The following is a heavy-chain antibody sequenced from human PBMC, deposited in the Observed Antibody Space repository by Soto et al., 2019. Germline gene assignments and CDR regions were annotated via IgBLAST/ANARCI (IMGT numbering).Heavy chain of an antibody. J-gene: IGHJ6*02. V-gene: IGHV4-34*02. CDR2: IHHSGST. D-gene: IGHD6-13*01. Sequence: QVQLQQWGAGLLKPSETLSLTCAVYGESFTDYYWNWIRQPPEKGLVWIGEIHHSGSTTYNPSLKRRVTISVDMSKKQFSLKLGAVSVADTAVYYCARGGKQQLIRFYGYGLDVWGQGTTVTVSS. CDR3: ARGGKQQLIRFYGYGLDV. CDR1: GESFTDYY.